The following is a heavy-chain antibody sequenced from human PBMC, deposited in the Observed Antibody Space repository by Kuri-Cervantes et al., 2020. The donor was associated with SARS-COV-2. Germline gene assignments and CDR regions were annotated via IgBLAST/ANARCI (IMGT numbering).Heavy chain of an antibody. D-gene: IGHD2-2*01. V-gene: IGHV3-23*01. Sequence: AESLTLSCAASGFTFTSYVMSCVRQAPGQGLEWDSGISGSGSDTYYPDSADSVKGRFTISRDNSKNTLYLQMNSLRAEDTALYFWSKLTRPAAFAIWGQGTMVTVSS. CDR1: GFTFTSYV. J-gene: IGHJ3*02. CDR3: SKLTRPAAFAI. CDR2: ISGSGSDT.